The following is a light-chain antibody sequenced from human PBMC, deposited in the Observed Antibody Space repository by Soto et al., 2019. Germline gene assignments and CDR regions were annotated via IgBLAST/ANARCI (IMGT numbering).Light chain of an antibody. CDR3: QQYNVA. CDR2: DAS. J-gene: IGKJ1*01. CDR1: QSISNW. Sequence: DIQMTQSPSTLSASVGDRVTITCRASQSISNWLAWYQQKPGKAPKLLIYDASSLESGVPSRFSGSGSGTEFTLTISSLQPDDFATYYCQQYNVAFGQGTKVDIK. V-gene: IGKV1-5*01.